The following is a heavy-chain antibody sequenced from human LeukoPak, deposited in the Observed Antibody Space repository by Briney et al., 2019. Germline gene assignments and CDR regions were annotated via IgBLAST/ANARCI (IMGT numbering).Heavy chain of an antibody. CDR3: AREDATGWYEY. V-gene: IGHV4-59*01. Sequence: SETLSLTCTVSGGSISSYYWSWIRQPPGKGLEWIGYIYYSGSTNYNPSLKSRVTISVDTSKNQFSLKLSSVTAADTAVYYCAREDATGWYEYWGQGTLVTVSS. D-gene: IGHD6-19*01. CDR1: GGSISSYY. J-gene: IGHJ4*02. CDR2: IYYSGST.